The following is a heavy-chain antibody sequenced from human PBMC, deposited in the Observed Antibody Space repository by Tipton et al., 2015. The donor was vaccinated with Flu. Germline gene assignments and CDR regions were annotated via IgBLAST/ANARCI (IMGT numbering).Heavy chain of an antibody. D-gene: IGHD2-15*01. Sequence: TLSLTCTVSSYSISTGYYWGWIRQPPGKGLEWIGSIYHSGRTYSSPSLKSRVTISADTSKNQFSLKLSSVTAAATAVYFCARDNLAYCSSGDCNTPRTFDIWGHGTMVTVSS. CDR2: IYHSGRT. CDR1: SYSISTGYY. CDR3: ARDNLAYCSSGDCNTPRTFDI. V-gene: IGHV4-38-2*02. J-gene: IGHJ3*02.